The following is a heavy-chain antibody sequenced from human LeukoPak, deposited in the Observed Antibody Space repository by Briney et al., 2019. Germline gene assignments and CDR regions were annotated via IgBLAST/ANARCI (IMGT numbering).Heavy chain of an antibody. CDR3: ARSLSSYCGGDCYKNWFDP. V-gene: IGHV4-61*10. CDR2: IHYSGST. Sequence: SSETLSLTCTVSGDSISSGNFYWSWIRLPAGKGLELIGRIHYSGSTNYNPSLKSRVTISEDTSKNQFSLKLSSVTAADTAVYYCARSLSSYCGGDCYKNWFDPWGQGTLVTVSS. J-gene: IGHJ5*02. CDR1: GDSISSGNFY. D-gene: IGHD2-21*01.